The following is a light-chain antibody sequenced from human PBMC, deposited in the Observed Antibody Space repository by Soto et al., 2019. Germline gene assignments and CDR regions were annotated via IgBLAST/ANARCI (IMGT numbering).Light chain of an antibody. CDR3: QQYSSYST. CDR2: AAS. CDR1: QDISSW. V-gene: IGKV1D-16*01. J-gene: IGKJ1*01. Sequence: DIQMTQSPSSVSASVGDSVTITFRASQDISSWLAWYQQKPGKAPNLLIFAASSLQSGVPSRFSGSRSGPDFTLTISSLQPEDFAVYYCQQYSSYSTFGQGTKVDIK.